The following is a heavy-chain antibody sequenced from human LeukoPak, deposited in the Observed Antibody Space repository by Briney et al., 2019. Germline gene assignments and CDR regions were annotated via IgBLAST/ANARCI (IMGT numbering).Heavy chain of an antibody. CDR2: INPSGGST. J-gene: IGHJ6*02. CDR3: AISGSYGMDV. Sequence: ASVKVSCKASGYTFTSYGISWVRQAPGQGLEWMGIINPSGGSTSYAQKFQGRVTMTRDTSTSTVYMELSSLGSEDTAVYYCAISGSYGMDVWGQGTTVTVSS. D-gene: IGHD3-10*01. CDR1: GYTFTSYG. V-gene: IGHV1-46*01.